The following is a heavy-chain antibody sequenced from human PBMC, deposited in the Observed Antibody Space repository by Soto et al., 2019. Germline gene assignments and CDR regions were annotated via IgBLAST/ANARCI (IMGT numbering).Heavy chain of an antibody. V-gene: IGHV4-59*01. Sequence: SETLSLTCTVSGGSISSYYWSWIRQPPGKGLEWIGYIYYSGSTNYNPSLKSRVTISVDTSKNQFSLKLSSVTAADTAVYYCARISAAARLNWFDPWGQGTLVTV. J-gene: IGHJ5*02. CDR3: ARISAAARLNWFDP. D-gene: IGHD6-6*01. CDR1: GGSISSYY. CDR2: IYYSGST.